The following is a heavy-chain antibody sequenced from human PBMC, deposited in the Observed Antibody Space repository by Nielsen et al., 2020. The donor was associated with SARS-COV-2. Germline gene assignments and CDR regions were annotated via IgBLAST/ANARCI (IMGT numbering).Heavy chain of an antibody. CDR1: GFTFSSYS. J-gene: IGHJ6*02. V-gene: IGHV3-21*01. CDR2: ISSSSSYI. Sequence: GESLKISCAASGFTFSSYSMNWVRQAPGKGLEWVSSISSSSSYIYYADSVKGRFTISRDNAKNSLYLQMNSLRAEDTAVYHCARVGAGSYYYYGMDVWGQGTTVTVSS. D-gene: IGHD3-3*01. CDR3: ARVGAGSYYYYGMDV.